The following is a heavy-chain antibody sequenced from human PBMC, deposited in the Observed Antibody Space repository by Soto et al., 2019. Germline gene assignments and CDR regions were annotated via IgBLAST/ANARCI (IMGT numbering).Heavy chain of an antibody. CDR2: ISTNVGST. D-gene: IGHD3-22*01. V-gene: IGHV3-64D*06. CDR1: GFTFSIYA. Sequence: PGGSLRLSCSASGFTFSIYAMHWVRQAPGKGLEYVSSISTNVGSTDYEDSVKGRFTISRDNSKNTVYLQSTSLRVEDKAKYYCVKGEYYYDSSGYYPFDYWGQGTLVTVSS. J-gene: IGHJ4*02. CDR3: VKGEYYYDSSGYYPFDY.